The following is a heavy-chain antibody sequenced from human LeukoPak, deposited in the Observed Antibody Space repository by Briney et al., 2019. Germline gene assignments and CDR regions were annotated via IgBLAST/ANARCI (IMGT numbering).Heavy chain of an antibody. CDR2: VYSNGRA. CDR3: ARGFLGLNGGV. CDR1: GGSIISDHY. D-gene: IGHD1-26*01. V-gene: IGHV4-4*07. J-gene: IGHJ3*01. Sequence: PSETLSLTCTVSGGSIISDHYWTWIRQSAGGELEWIGRVYSNGRANYNPSLQSRVSISIDTSRSRFSLKLNSATAADTAVYYCARGFLGLNGGVWGQGTTVTVSS.